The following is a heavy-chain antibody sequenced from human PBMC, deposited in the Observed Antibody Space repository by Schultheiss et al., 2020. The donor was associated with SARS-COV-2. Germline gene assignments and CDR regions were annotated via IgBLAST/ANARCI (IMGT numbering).Heavy chain of an antibody. Sequence: GESLKISCAASGFTFSDYYMSWIRQAPGKGLEWVGRIKSKTDGGTTDYAAPVKGRFTISRDDSKNTLYLQMNSLKTEDTAVYYCTTDSELQVGAPKYYFDYWGQGTLVTVSS. D-gene: IGHD3-10*01. CDR1: GFTFSDYY. CDR2: IKSKTDGGTT. CDR3: TTDSELQVGAPKYYFDY. J-gene: IGHJ4*02. V-gene: IGHV3-15*01.